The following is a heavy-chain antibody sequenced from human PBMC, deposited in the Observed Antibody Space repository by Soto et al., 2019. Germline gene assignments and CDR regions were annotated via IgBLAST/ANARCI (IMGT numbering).Heavy chain of an antibody. CDR3: AKDGGGRAARRGPFDY. Sequence: QVQLVESGGGVVQPGRSLRLSCAASGFTFSSYGMHWVRQAPGKGLEWVAVISYDGSNKYYADSVKGRFTISRDNSKNTLYRQMNSLRAEDTAVYYCAKDGGGRAARRGPFDYWGQGTLVTVSS. J-gene: IGHJ4*02. D-gene: IGHD6-6*01. CDR2: ISYDGSNK. CDR1: GFTFSSYG. V-gene: IGHV3-30*18.